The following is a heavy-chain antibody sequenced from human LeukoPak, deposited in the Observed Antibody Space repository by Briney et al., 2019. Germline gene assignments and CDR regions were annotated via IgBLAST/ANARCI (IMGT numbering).Heavy chain of an antibody. V-gene: IGHV4-39*07. D-gene: IGHD3-22*01. Sequence: PSETLSLTCTASGGSISSSSYYWGWIRQPPGKGLEWIGSIYYSGSTYYNPSLKSRVTISVDKSKNQFSLKLSSVTAADTAVYYCARLSSGYYPSFDYWGQGTLVTVSS. CDR2: IYYSGST. CDR1: GGSISSSSYY. CDR3: ARLSSGYYPSFDY. J-gene: IGHJ4*02.